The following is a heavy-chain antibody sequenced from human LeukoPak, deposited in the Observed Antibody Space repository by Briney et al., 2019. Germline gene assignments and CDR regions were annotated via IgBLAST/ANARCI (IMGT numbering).Heavy chain of an antibody. J-gene: IGHJ4*02. CDR1: GFTFCDYD. CDR2: IGTAGDT. D-gene: IGHD1-1*01. CDR3: ARVAKERVGGVYYFDY. Sequence: PGGSLRLSCAASGFTFCDYDMHCVRQATGKGVECVSAIGTAGDTYYTGSVKGRFTISRENAKNSLYLRMNSLRAGDTAVYYCARVAKERVGGVYYFDYWGQGTLVTVSS. V-gene: IGHV3-13*01.